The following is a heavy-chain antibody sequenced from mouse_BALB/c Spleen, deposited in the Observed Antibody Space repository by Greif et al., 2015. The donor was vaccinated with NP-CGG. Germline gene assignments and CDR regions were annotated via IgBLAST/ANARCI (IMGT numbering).Heavy chain of an antibody. V-gene: IGHV4-1*02. CDR1: GFDFSRYW. CDR3: ARRGYYGTPFAY. Sequence: EVKLLESGGGLVQPGGSLKLSCAASGFDFSRYWMSWVRQAPGKGLEWIGEINPDSSTINYTPSLKDKFIISRDNAKNTLYLQMSKVRSEDTALYYCARRGYYGTPFAYWGQGTLVTVSA. D-gene: IGHD1-1*01. CDR2: INPDSSTI. J-gene: IGHJ3*01.